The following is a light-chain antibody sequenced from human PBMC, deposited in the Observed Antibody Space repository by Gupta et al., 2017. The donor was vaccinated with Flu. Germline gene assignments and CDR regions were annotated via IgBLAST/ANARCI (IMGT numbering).Light chain of an antibody. CDR3: QQGSNWLLS. Sequence: VTLGQPAPISCRSSQGLVYSDVNTYLHWFQQKPGQSPRLLIYQVSSRDSGVSDRFSGSGSGTDFTLTISSLEAEDFAIYYCQQGSNWLLSFGQGTTVEIK. J-gene: IGKJ1*01. CDR1: QGLVYSDVNTY. V-gene: IGKV2-30*01. CDR2: QVS.